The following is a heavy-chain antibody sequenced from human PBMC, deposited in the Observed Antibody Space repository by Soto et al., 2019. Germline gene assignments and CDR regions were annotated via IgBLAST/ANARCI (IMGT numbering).Heavy chain of an antibody. D-gene: IGHD1-26*01. V-gene: IGHV1-69*06. J-gene: IGHJ4*02. Sequence: QVQLVQSGAEVKKPGSSVKVSCKASGGTFSSYAISWVRQAPGQGLEWMGGIIPIFGTANYAQKFQGRVTITADKSPSTASRELSSLRFEGTAGYSCARGRNSGSYSGEFDYWGQGTLVTVSS. CDR3: ARGRNSGSYSGEFDY. CDR1: GGTFSSYA. CDR2: IIPIFGTA.